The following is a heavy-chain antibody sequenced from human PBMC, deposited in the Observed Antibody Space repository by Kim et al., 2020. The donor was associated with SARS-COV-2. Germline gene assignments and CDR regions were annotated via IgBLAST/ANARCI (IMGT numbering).Heavy chain of an antibody. J-gene: IGHJ6*02. Sequence: SVKVSCKASGGTFSSYAISWVRQAPGQGLEWMGGIIPIFGTANYAQKFQGRVTITADESTSTAYMELSSLRSEDTAVYYCASQDIVVVVAAHYYGMDVWGQGTTVTVSS. CDR2: IIPIFGTA. V-gene: IGHV1-69*13. CDR1: GGTFSSYA. D-gene: IGHD2-15*01. CDR3: ASQDIVVVVAAHYYGMDV.